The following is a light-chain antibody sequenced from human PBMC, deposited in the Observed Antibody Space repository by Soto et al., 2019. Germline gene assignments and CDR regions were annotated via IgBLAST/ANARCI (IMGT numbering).Light chain of an antibody. J-gene: IGKJ3*01. CDR3: QQLDLYPIT. V-gene: IGKV1-9*01. Sequence: GARVTITCRASQDISRYLAWYQQKPGTAPRLLISLATTLQGGVPSRFSGSGSGTEFTLTISGLQPEDIATYYCQQLDLYPITFGPGTAVEIK. CDR2: LAT. CDR1: QDISRY.